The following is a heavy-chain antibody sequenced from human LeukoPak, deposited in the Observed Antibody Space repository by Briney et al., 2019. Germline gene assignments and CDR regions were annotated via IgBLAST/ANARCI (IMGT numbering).Heavy chain of an antibody. CDR1: GGSVSSYY. CDR3: ADDYGD. CDR2: IYLSGTT. V-gene: IGHV4-4*07. J-gene: IGHJ4*02. Sequence: SETLSLTCSVSGGSVSSYYWNWIRQPAGKGLEWIGRIYLSGTTHYNPSLKSRVTMSVDTSKNHFSLKLTSVTAAGTAVYYCADDYGDWGQGTLVTVSS. D-gene: IGHD4-17*01.